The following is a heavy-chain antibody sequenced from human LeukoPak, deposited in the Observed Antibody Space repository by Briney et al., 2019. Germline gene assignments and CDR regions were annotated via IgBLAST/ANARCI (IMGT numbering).Heavy chain of an antibody. J-gene: IGHJ3*02. CDR2: IYYSGST. CDR3: ARVGGVTSSDAFDI. D-gene: IGHD3-3*01. V-gene: IGHV4-59*01. Sequence: PSETLSLTCTVSGGSISSYYWSWIRQPPGKGLEWIGYIYYSGSTNYNPSLKSRVTISVDTSKNQFSLKLSSVTAADTAVYYCARVGGVTSSDAFDIWGQGTMVTVSS. CDR1: GGSISSYY.